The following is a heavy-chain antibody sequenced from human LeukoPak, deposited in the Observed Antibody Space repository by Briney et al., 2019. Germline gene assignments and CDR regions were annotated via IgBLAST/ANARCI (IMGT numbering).Heavy chain of an antibody. CDR2: IYSGGTT. D-gene: IGHD6-13*01. Sequence: AGGSLRLSCAASGFTVSSNYMSWVRQAPGKGLEWVSVIYSGGTTYYADSVKGRFTISRDNSKNTLYLQMNSLRAEDTAVYYCARHSSSRSFDPWGQGTLVTVSS. J-gene: IGHJ5*02. V-gene: IGHV3-53*01. CDR1: GFTVSSNY. CDR3: ARHSSSRSFDP.